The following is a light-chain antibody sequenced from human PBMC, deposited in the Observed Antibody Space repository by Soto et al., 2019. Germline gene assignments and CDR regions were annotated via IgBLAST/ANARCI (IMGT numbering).Light chain of an antibody. Sequence: EIVMTQSPVTLSVSPGERATLSCRASQSVSSNLAWYQQKPGQAPRLLIYGASTRATGIPARFGGGGSGTEFTLTISSLESEDFAVYYCQQYNNWPPWAFGPGTKVEIK. CDR2: GAS. CDR3: QQYNNWPPWA. CDR1: QSVSSN. V-gene: IGKV3-15*01. J-gene: IGKJ1*01.